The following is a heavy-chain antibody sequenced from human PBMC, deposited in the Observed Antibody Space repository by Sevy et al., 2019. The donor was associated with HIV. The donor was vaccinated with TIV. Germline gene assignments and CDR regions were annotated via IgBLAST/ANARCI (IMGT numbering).Heavy chain of an antibody. D-gene: IGHD1-26*01. Sequence: GGSLRLSCAASGFTFSTYWMHWVRQAPGKGLAWVSRINSDGNYRSYVESVEGRFTISRDNAQNTLFLQMSSLRVEDTAVYYCARESRGSLEGFDIWGQGTMVTVSS. CDR2: INSDGNYR. V-gene: IGHV3-74*01. CDR1: GFTFSTYW. J-gene: IGHJ3*02. CDR3: ARESRGSLEGFDI.